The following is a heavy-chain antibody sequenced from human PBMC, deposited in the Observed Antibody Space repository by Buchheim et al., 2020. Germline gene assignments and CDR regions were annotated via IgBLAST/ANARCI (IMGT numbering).Heavy chain of an antibody. D-gene: IGHD3-22*01. V-gene: IGHV4-31*03. CDR3: ARSNYYDSSGYYAKYYYYYGMDV. CDR2: IYYGGST. CDR1: GGSISSGGYY. Sequence: QVQLQESGPGLVKPSQTLSLTCTVSGGSISSGGYYWSWIRQHPGKGLEWIGYIYYGGSTYYNPSLKSRVTISVDTSKNQFSLKLSSVTAADAAVYYCARSNYYDSSGYYAKYYYYYGMDVWGQGTT. J-gene: IGHJ6*02.